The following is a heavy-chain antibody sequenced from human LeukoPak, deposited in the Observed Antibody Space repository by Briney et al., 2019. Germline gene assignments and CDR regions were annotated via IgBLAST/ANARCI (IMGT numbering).Heavy chain of an antibody. J-gene: IGHJ4*02. Sequence: PGGSLRLSCVASGFNVSSTYMNWVRQAPGKGLEWVSLINSGGTTYYPDSVKGRFTIARDNSKNTLYLQMNTLRVEDTAMYYCVRGVTIYDSSGYFDYWGQGTLVTVSS. CDR2: INSGGTT. D-gene: IGHD3-22*01. CDR3: VRGVTIYDSSGYFDY. V-gene: IGHV3-66*01. CDR1: GFNVSSTY.